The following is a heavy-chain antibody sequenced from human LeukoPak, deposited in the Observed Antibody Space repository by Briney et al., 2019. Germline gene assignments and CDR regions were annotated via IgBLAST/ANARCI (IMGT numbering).Heavy chain of an antibody. D-gene: IGHD4-11*01. V-gene: IGHV3-30*18. J-gene: IGHJ4*02. CDR3: AKGIYSY. CDR1: GFTFSSYG. Sequence: GGSLRLSCAASGFTFSSYGMHWVRQAPGKGLEWVAVISYDGSNKYYADSVKGRFTISRDNSKNTLYLQMNSLRAGDTAVYYCAKGIYSYWGQGTLVTVSS. CDR2: ISYDGSNK.